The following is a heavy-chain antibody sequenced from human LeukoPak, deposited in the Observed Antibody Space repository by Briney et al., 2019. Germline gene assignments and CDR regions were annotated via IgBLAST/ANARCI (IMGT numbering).Heavy chain of an antibody. CDR3: ARSKAPSRLGEHTFYGMDV. CDR2: ISGSLNYI. D-gene: IGHD1/OR15-1a*01. Sequence: GGSLRLSCAASGLKFSNYNMNWVRQAPGKGLEWVSSISGSLNYIYYADSVMGRFTISRDNGNNSLYLQLNSLRVDDTATYYCARSKAPSRLGEHTFYGMDVWGQGTTVTVSS. J-gene: IGHJ6*02. V-gene: IGHV3-21*01. CDR1: GLKFSNYN.